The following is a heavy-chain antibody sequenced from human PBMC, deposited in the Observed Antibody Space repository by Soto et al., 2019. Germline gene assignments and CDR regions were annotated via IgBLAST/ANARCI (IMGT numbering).Heavy chain of an antibody. CDR2: VRTKANNYAT. J-gene: IGHJ6*02. D-gene: IGHD3-22*01. CDR1: EFTFSAST. CDR3: TSLYYYDGGP. Sequence: LRLSCAASEFTFSASTMHWVRQASGKGLEWVGRVRTKANNYATTYAASVKGRFTISRDDSKNTAYLQMNSLKTEDTAVYYCTSLYYYDGGPWGQGTTVTVSS. V-gene: IGHV3-73*01.